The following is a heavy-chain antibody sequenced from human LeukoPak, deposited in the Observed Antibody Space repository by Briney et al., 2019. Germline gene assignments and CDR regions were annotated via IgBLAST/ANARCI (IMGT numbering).Heavy chain of an antibody. D-gene: IGHD3-3*01. CDR2: ISGSGGST. V-gene: IGHV3-23*01. CDR1: GFTFDDYA. Sequence: PGRSLRLSCAASGFTFDDYAMHWVRQAPGKGLEWVSAISGSGGSTYYADSVKGRFTISRDNSKNTLYLQMNSLRAEDTAVYYCAKIGERITIFGVVIIPYYFDYWGQGTLVTVSS. J-gene: IGHJ4*02. CDR3: AKIGERITIFGVVIIPYYFDY.